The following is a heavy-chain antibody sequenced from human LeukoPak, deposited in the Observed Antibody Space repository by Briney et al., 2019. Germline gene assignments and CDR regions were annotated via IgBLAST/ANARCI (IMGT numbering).Heavy chain of an antibody. V-gene: IGHV6-1*01. D-gene: IGHD1-26*01. Sequence: SQTLSLTCAISGDSVSSNSAAWNWIRQSPSRGLEWLGRTYYRSKWYNDYAVSVKSRITINPDTSKNQFSLQLNSVAPEDPAVYYCPRGHRGSYDPYYFDYWGQGTLVTVSS. CDR3: PRGHRGSYDPYYFDY. CDR2: TYYRSKWYN. J-gene: IGHJ4*02. CDR1: GDSVSSNSAA.